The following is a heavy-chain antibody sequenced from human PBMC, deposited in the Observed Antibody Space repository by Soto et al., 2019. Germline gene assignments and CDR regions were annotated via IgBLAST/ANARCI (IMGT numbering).Heavy chain of an antibody. CDR3: ARGFWVTIFGVVIPNYYYYGMDV. CDR1: GGSFSGYY. V-gene: IGHV4-34*01. J-gene: IGHJ6*02. D-gene: IGHD3-3*01. Sequence: SETLSLTCAVYGGSFSGYYWSWIRQPPGKGLEWIGEINHSGSTNYNPSLKSRVTISVDTSKNQFSLKLSSVTAADTAVYYCARGFWVTIFGVVIPNYYYYGMDVWGQGTRVIVSS. CDR2: INHSGST.